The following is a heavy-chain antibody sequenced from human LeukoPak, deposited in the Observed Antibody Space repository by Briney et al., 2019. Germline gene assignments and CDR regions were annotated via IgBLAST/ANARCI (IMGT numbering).Heavy chain of an antibody. D-gene: IGHD3-3*01. Sequence: PSETLSLTCTVSGGSISSGSYYWSWIRQPAGKGLEWIGRIYTSGSTNYNPSLKSRVTISVDTSKNQFSLKLSSVTAADTAVYYCARGSYDFWSGYYTAVDYWGQGTLVTVSP. CDR3: ARGSYDFWSGYYTAVDY. V-gene: IGHV4-61*02. CDR2: IYTSGST. CDR1: GGSISSGSYY. J-gene: IGHJ4*02.